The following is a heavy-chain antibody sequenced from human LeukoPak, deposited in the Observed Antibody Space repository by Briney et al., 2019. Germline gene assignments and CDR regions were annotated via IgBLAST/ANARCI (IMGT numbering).Heavy chain of an antibody. CDR2: IYADGGGGGT. D-gene: IGHD5-12*01. CDR3: SRDRSRGYSFT. J-gene: IGHJ5*02. CDR1: GVTLSSFA. V-gene: IGHV3-23*01. Sequence: GGSLRLSCAASGVTLSSFAMSWARQAPGKGLEWVSVIYADGGGGGTYYADSVKGRFTISRDNSRNTLYLQMSNLRADDTAMYYCSRDRSRGYSFTWGQGTLVTVS.